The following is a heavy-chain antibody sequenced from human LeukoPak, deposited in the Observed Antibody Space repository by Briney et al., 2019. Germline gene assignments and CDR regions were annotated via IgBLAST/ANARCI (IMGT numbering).Heavy chain of an antibody. V-gene: IGHV3-23*01. CDR1: GFTFSSYA. CDR2: IGGSGGST. CDR3: AKLPINSLGDYGSGSYRFDP. J-gene: IGHJ5*02. D-gene: IGHD3-10*01. Sequence: GGSLRLSCAASGFTFSSYAMSWVRQAPGKGLEWVSGIGGSGGSTYYADAVKGRFTISRDNSKNTLYLQMNSLRAEDAAVYYCAKLPINSLGDYGSGSYRFDPWGQGTLVTVSS.